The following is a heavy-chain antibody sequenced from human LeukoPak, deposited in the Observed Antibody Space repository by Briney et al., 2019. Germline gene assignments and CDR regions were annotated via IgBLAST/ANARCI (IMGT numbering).Heavy chain of an antibody. Sequence: SSETLSLTCTVSGGSTSNPSYYWGWIRQPPGKGLEWIGSIYYSGSTYYNPSLKSRVTISVDTSKNQFSLKLSSVTAADTAVYYCASHSSYVSPFRSWGRGPLVTVSP. CDR3: ASHSSYVSPFRS. V-gene: IGHV4-39*01. CDR2: IYYSGST. CDR1: GGSTSNPSYY. D-gene: IGHD3-10*02. J-gene: IGHJ5*02.